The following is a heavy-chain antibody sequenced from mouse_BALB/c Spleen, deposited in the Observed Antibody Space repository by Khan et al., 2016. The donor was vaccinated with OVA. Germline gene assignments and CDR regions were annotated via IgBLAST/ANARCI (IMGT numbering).Heavy chain of an antibody. CDR1: GYTFTSYT. Sequence: VQLQESGAELARPGASVKMSCKASGYTFTSYTIHWVKQRPGQGLEWIGYINPSNIYTNYNQKFRDKATLTADKSSRTAYIQLSSLTSEDSAVYYCSRVGPENSKSGAWFAYWGQGTLVTVFA. CDR3: SRVGPENSKSGAWFAY. D-gene: IGHD2-5*01. J-gene: IGHJ3*01. V-gene: IGHV1-4*01. CDR2: INPSNIYT.